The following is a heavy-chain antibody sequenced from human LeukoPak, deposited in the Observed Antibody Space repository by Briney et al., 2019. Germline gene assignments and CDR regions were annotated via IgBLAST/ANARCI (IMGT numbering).Heavy chain of an antibody. CDR3: ARDRQQLVLFH. CDR1: GFTFSRYS. CDR2: ISSSSSTI. V-gene: IGHV3-48*04. D-gene: IGHD6-6*01. J-gene: IGHJ4*02. Sequence: PGGSLRLSCAASGFTFSRYSMNWVRQAPGKGLEWVSYISSSSSTIYYADSVKGRFTISRDNAKNSLYLQMNSLRAEDTAVYYCARDRQQLVLFHWGQGTLVTVSS.